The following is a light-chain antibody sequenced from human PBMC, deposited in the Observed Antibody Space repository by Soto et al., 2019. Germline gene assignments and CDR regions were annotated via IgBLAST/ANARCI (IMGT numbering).Light chain of an antibody. CDR2: EVN. CDR1: SSAVGGYNY. Sequence: QSVLTQPASVSGSPGQSITISCTETSSAVGGYNYVSWYQQHPGKAPKLLIYEVNNRPSGVSNRFSGSKSGNTASLTISGLQAEDEADYYCSAFRPSIPWVFGGGTKVTVL. V-gene: IGLV2-14*01. J-gene: IGLJ3*02. CDR3: SAFRPSIPWV.